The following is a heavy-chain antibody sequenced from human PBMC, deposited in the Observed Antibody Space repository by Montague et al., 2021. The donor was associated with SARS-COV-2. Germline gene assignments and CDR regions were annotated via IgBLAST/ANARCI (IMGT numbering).Heavy chain of an antibody. J-gene: IGHJ4*02. CDR1: GFSLSTSGMC. V-gene: IGHV2-70*01. CDR3: ARISAWYSSGWSAFDY. Sequence: PGLVKPTQTLTLTCTFSGFSLSTSGMCVSWIRQPPGKALEWLALIDWDDDKYYSTSLKTRLTISKDTSKNQVVLTMTNMDPVDTATYYCARISAWYSSGWSAFDYWGQGTLVTVSS. CDR2: IDWDDDK. D-gene: IGHD6-19*01.